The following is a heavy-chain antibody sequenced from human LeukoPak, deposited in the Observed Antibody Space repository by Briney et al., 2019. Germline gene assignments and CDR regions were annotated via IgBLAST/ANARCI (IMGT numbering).Heavy chain of an antibody. J-gene: IGHJ4*02. CDR1: DGSISSSSYY. Sequence: PSETLSLTCTVSDGSISSSSYYWGWIRQPPGKGLEWIGIIYYTGTTYYSPSLKSRVTMSVDTSKNQFSLKLSSVTAADTAVYYCARHLYSSSPVVWGQGTLVTVSS. CDR3: ARHLYSSSPVV. CDR2: IYYTGTT. V-gene: IGHV4-39*01. D-gene: IGHD2-2*01.